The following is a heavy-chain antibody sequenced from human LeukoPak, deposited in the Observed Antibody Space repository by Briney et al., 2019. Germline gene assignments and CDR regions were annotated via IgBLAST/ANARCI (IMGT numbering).Heavy chain of an antibody. D-gene: IGHD3-10*01. J-gene: IGHJ4*02. V-gene: IGHV3-53*01. CDR1: GFTVSSNY. Sequence: GGSLRLSCAASGFTVSSNYMSWARQAPGKGLEWVSVIYSGGSTNYADSVKGRFTISRDNAKNSLYLQMNSLRAEDTAVYYCARDRGNDYWGQGTLVTVSS. CDR2: IYSGGST. CDR3: ARDRGNDY.